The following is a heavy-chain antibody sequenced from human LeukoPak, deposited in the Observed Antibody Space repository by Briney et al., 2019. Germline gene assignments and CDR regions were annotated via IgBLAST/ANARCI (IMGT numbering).Heavy chain of an antibody. Sequence: GASLRLSCAVSGFSLSRYAMSWVRKAPGKGLEWVSAISDSGGSTCYADSVKGRFTISRDNSRNTLYLQMNTLRAEDTAVYYCAKCRGSSWSDYFDYWGQGTLATVSS. D-gene: IGHD6-13*01. V-gene: IGHV3-23*01. CDR1: GFSLSRYA. CDR2: ISDSGGST. J-gene: IGHJ4*02. CDR3: AKCRGSSWSDYFDY.